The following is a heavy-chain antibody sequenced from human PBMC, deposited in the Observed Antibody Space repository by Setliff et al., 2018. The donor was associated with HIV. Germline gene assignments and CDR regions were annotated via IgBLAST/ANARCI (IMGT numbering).Heavy chain of an antibody. D-gene: IGHD3-10*01. V-gene: IGHV1-18*04. CDR2: INSYNGNT. CDR1: GYTFTTYG. Sequence: ASVKVSCKASGYTFTTYGANWVRQAPGQGLEWMGWINSYNGNTKFAQKFQGRVTMTTDTSTTTAFMELRSLKADDTGIYYCSRSGVPPYYYYGMDVWGQGTTVTSP. J-gene: IGHJ6*02. CDR3: SRSGVPPYYYYGMDV.